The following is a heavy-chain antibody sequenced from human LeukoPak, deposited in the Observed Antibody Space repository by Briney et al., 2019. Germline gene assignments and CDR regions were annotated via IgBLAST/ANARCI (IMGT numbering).Heavy chain of an antibody. D-gene: IGHD6-19*01. CDR3: ARGSGYSSRQGDY. J-gene: IGHJ4*02. CDR2: INHSGST. CDR1: GGSFSGYY. V-gene: IGHV4-34*01. Sequence: PSETLSLTCAVYGGSFSGYYWSWIRQPPGKGLEWIGEINHSGSTNYNPSLKSRVTISVDTSKNQFSLKLSSVTAADTAVYYCARGSGYSSRQGDYWGQGTLVTVSS.